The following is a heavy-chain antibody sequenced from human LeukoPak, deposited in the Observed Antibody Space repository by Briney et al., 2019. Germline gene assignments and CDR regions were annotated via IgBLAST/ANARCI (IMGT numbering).Heavy chain of an antibody. V-gene: IGHV3-21*01. CDR3: ARDLGYYDILTGYFRYYYYYGMDV. J-gene: IGHJ6*02. Sequence: GGSLRLSCAASGFTFSSYSMNWVRQAPGKGLEWVSSISSRSSYIYYADSVKGRFTISRDNAKNSLYLQMNSLRAEDTAVYYCARDLGYYDILTGYFRYYYYYGMDVWGQGTTVTVSS. CDR1: GFTFSSYS. D-gene: IGHD3-9*01. CDR2: ISSRSSYI.